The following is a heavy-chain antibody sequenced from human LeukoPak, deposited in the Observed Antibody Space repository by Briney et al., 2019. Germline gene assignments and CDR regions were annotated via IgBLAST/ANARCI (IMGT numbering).Heavy chain of an antibody. D-gene: IGHD5-18*01. J-gene: IGHJ3*02. Sequence: GGSLRLSCAASGFTVSSNYMSWVRQAPGKGLEWVSVIYSGGSTYYADSVKGRFTISRDNSKNTLSLQMNSLTAEDTAVYYCARTAMGAFDIWGQGTMVTVSS. CDR3: ARTAMGAFDI. CDR2: IYSGGST. CDR1: GFTVSSNY. V-gene: IGHV3-53*01.